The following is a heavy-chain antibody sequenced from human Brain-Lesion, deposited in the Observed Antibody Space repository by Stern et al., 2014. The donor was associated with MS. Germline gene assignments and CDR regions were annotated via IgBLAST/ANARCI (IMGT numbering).Heavy chain of an antibody. CDR1: GFTFGDYA. CDR3: AGGLGF. Sequence: EVQLVESGGVVVQPGGSLRLSCAVSGFTFGDYAMPWVRQAPGKGLEWVSLITWDGGSTSYTDSVKGRFSISRDNRKSFLYLQMNSLRPEDTALYYCAGGLGFGGRGTLVTVSS. J-gene: IGHJ4*02. CDR2: ITWDGGST. D-gene: IGHD2-21*01. V-gene: IGHV3-43D*03.